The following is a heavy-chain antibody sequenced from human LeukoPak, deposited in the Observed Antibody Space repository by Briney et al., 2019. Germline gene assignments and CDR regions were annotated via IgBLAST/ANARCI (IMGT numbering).Heavy chain of an antibody. CDR3: ARGYYYDSSGYYYPPSG. J-gene: IGHJ4*02. D-gene: IGHD3-22*01. CDR2: INHSGST. V-gene: IGHV4-34*01. Sequence: PSETLSLTCAVYGGSSSGYYWSWIRQPPGKGLEWIGEINHSGSTNQNPSLKSRVTISIDTSKNQFSLKLSSVTAADTAVYYCARGYYYDSSGYYYPPSGWGQGTLVTVSS. CDR1: GGSSSGYY.